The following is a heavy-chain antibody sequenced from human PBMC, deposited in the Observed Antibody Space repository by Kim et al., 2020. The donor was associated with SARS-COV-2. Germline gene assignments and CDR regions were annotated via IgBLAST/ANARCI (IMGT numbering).Heavy chain of an antibody. CDR3: AKDTHYYDDPWVYFDY. CDR1: GYPFSTYA. CDR2: IGGSGADK. V-gene: IGHV3-23*01. D-gene: IGHD3-22*01. Sequence: GGSLRLSCTASGYPFSTYAMSWVRQAPGKGLEWVSSIGGSGADKYYADSVKGRFTISRDNSKNTLYLQMNSLRAEDSAIYYCAKDTHYYDDPWVYFDYWGQGTLVTVSA. J-gene: IGHJ4*02.